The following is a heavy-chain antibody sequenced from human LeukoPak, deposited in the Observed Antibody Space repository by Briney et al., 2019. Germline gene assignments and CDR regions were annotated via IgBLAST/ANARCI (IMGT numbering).Heavy chain of an antibody. CDR1: GFMFDSFG. CDR2: LSGRGGTT. CDR3: AKIMAADGTFDS. Sequence: GGSLRLSCAASGFMFDSFGMSWVRQAPGQGLKWVSALSGRGGTTYYADSVKGRFIISRDNSKNMVYLQMNSLRAEDTAVYYCAKIMAADGTFDSWGQGIQVIVSS. J-gene: IGHJ4*02. D-gene: IGHD6-13*01. V-gene: IGHV3-23*01.